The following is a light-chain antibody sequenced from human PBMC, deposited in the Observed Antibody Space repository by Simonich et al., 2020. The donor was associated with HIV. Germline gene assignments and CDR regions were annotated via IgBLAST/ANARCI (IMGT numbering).Light chain of an antibody. CDR2: WAS. Sequence: DIVMTQSPDSLAVSLGERATINCKSSQSILKRSNNKNYLAWYKQKAGQPPKLLIDWASTRESGVPDRFSGSGSGTDFTLTISSLQAEDVAVYYCQQYYTTPLTFGGGTKVEIK. CDR3: QQYYTTPLT. V-gene: IGKV4-1*01. CDR1: QSILKRSNNKNY. J-gene: IGKJ4*01.